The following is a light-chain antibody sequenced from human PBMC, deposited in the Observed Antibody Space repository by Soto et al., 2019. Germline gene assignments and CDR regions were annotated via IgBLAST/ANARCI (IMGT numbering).Light chain of an antibody. J-gene: IGLJ3*02. CDR1: SSNIGAGYD. CDR2: GNS. Sequence: QSVLTQPPSVSGAPGQRVTISCTGSSSNIGAGYDVHWYQQLPGTAPKLLIYGNSNRPSGVPDRFTGSKSGTSASLAITGLQAEDEADYYSQSYDSSLSALFGGGT. CDR3: QSYDSSLSAL. V-gene: IGLV1-40*01.